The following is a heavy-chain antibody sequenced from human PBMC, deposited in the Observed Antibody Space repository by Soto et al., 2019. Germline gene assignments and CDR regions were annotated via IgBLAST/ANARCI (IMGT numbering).Heavy chain of an antibody. CDR1: GFTLISYG. V-gene: IGHV3-33*01. CDR2: IWYDGNTK. J-gene: IGHJ6*02. Sequence: QIQLVESGGALVQPGRSLRLSCTASGFTLISYGFNWVGRAPGKGLEWVAVIWYDGNTKYYADSVKGRFTISRDNLRSTVYLQMNSLTAEDTAVYYCARPLVAPVAGPYYYGMDVWGQGTTVTVSS. CDR3: ARPLVAPVAGPYYYGMDV. D-gene: IGHD6-19*01.